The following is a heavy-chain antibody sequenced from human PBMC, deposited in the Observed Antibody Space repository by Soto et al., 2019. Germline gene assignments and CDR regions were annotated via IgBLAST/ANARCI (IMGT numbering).Heavy chain of an antibody. Sequence: SVKVSCKASGGTFSSYAISWVRQAPGQGLEWLGGIIPIFGTANYAQKFQGRVTITVDESTSTAYMELSSLRSEDTAVYYCAREGIAVAGRRYYYYYGMDVWGQGTTVTVSS. D-gene: IGHD6-19*01. V-gene: IGHV1-69*13. CDR3: AREGIAVAGRRYYYYYGMDV. CDR2: IIPIFGTA. CDR1: GGTFSSYA. J-gene: IGHJ6*02.